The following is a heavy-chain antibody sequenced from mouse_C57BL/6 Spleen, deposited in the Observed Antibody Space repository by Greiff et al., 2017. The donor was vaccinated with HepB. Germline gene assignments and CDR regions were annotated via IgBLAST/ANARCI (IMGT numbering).Heavy chain of an antibody. Sequence: QVQLKESGAELVKPGASVKMSCKASGYTFTSYWITWVKQRPGQGLEWIGDIYPGSGSTNYNEKFKSKATLTVDTSSSTAYMQLSSLTSEDSAVYYCARSARYYYGGYWGQGTTLTVSS. D-gene: IGHD1-1*01. CDR3: ARSARYYYGGY. CDR2: IYPGSGST. J-gene: IGHJ2*01. V-gene: IGHV1-55*01. CDR1: GYTFTSYW.